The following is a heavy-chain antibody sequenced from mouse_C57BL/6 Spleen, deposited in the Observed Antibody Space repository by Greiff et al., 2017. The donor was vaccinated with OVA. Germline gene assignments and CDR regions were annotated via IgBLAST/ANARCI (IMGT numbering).Heavy chain of an antibody. D-gene: IGHD2-13*01. CDR2: ISDGGSYT. J-gene: IGHJ4*01. CDR1: GFTFSSYA. CDR3: AREGDAGAMDY. Sequence: EVKLQESGGGLVKPGGSLKLSCAASGFTFSSYAMSWVRQTPEKRLEWVATISDGGSYTYYPDNVKGRFTISRDNAKNNLYLQMSHLKSEDTAMYYCAREGDAGAMDYWGQGTSVTVSS. V-gene: IGHV5-4*01.